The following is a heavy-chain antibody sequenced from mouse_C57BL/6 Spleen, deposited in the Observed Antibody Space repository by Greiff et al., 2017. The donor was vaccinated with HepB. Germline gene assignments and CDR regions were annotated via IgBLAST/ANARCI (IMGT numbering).Heavy chain of an antibody. CDR1: GYTFTDYN. D-gene: IGHD2-4*01. CDR2: INPNNGGT. Sequence: DVQLQESGPELVKPGASVKMSCKASGYTFTDYNMHWVKQSHGKSLEWIGYINPNNGGTSYNQKFKGKATLTVNKSSSTAYMELRSLTSEDSAVYYCARCDYDGGFAYWGQGTLVTVSA. V-gene: IGHV1-22*01. J-gene: IGHJ3*01. CDR3: ARCDYDGGFAY.